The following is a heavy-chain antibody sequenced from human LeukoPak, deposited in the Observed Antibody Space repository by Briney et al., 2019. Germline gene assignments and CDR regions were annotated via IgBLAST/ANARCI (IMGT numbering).Heavy chain of an antibody. CDR3: TRDGVQGYFDN. J-gene: IGHJ4*02. V-gene: IGHV3-74*01. D-gene: IGHD1-1*01. CDR2: INSDGSST. CDR1: GFTSSSYW. Sequence: PGGSLRLSCAASGFTSSSYWMYWVRQAPGKGLVWVSRINSDGSSTSYADSVKGRFTISRDNAKNTLYLQMNSLRGEDTAVYYCTRDGVQGYFDNWGQGTLVTVSS.